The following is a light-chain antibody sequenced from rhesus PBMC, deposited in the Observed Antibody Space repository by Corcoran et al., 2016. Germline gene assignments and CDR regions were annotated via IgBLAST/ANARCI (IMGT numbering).Light chain of an antibody. CDR3: LQHKSYPRT. V-gene: IGKV1-28*02. Sequence: DIQMTQSSSSLSASVGDTVTITCRASQDISRYLNWFQQKPGKAPKLLLYTASNLERGVPSRFSVSGSGTEFTLTISRLQPEDFASYYCLQHKSYPRTFGQGTKVEIK. CDR1: QDISRY. CDR2: TAS. J-gene: IGKJ1*01.